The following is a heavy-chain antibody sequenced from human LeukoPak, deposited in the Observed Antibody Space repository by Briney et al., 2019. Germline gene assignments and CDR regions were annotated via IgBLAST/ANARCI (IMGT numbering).Heavy chain of an antibody. V-gene: IGHV3-53*01. D-gene: IGHD2-2*01. CDR1: GFTVSSNY. CDR2: IYSGGGT. CDR3: ARDSSSCSTSCYPDYYGMDV. J-gene: IGHJ6*01. Sequence: GGSLSLSCAASGFTVSSNYMSWGRQAPGGGLEWVSVIYSGGGTYYADSVKGRFTISRDNSKNTLYLQMNSLRAEDTAVDYCARDSSSCSTSCYPDYYGMDVWGKGTTVTVSS.